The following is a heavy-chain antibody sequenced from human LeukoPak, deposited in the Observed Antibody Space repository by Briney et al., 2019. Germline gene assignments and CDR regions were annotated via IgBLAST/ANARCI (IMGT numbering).Heavy chain of an antibody. J-gene: IGHJ4*02. V-gene: IGHV1-69*13. CDR1: GVTFSSYA. CDR3: ARGHQIAVPAAMAFDFDY. D-gene: IGHD2-2*01. CDR2: IIPIFGTA. Sequence: SVNVSCTASGVTFSSYAISWVRQAPGQGLEWMGGIIPIFGTANYAQKLQGRVTITADESTSTAYMKLSSMRSEDTAVYYCARGHQIAVPAAMAFDFDYWGQGTLVTVSS.